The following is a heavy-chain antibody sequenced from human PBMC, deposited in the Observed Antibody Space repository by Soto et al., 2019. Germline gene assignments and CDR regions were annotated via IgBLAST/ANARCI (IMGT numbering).Heavy chain of an antibody. V-gene: IGHV4-38-2*01. CDR2: ISHSGSA. CDR3: ARGVAVAGRAFDS. Sequence: SDTLSLTCDVSGYSISGDYYWAWIRQPPGKGLEWIASISHSGSAYSNLSLKSRVAISVDSSRNHFSLTMKFVTAADTAVYYCARGVAVAGRAFDSWGQGTLVTV. D-gene: IGHD6-19*01. J-gene: IGHJ4*02. CDR1: GYSISGDYY.